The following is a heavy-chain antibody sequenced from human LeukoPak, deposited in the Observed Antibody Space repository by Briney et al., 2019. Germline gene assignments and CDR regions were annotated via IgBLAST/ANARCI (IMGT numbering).Heavy chain of an antibody. Sequence: PGGSLRLSCAVSGFSVSNYYMSWVRQAPGKGLGWVSLMRGSGETFYADSVKGRFTISRDDSKNTVYLQMSSLRVEDTAVYFCARDRAATQGWVEFDPWGQGTLVTVSS. CDR2: MRGSGET. J-gene: IGHJ5*02. CDR1: GFSVSNYY. V-gene: IGHV3-66*03. CDR3: ARDRAATQGWVEFDP. D-gene: IGHD3-16*01.